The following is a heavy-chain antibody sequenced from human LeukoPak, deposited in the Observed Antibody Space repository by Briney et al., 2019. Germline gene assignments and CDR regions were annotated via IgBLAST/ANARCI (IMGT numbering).Heavy chain of an antibody. V-gene: IGHV4-39*07. Sequence: PSETLSLTCTVSGGSISSSSYYWGWIRQPPGKGLEWIGSIYYSGSTNYNPSLKSRVTISVDTSKNQLSLKLSSVTAADTAVYYCARGIWLHLNWFDPWGQGTLVTVSS. CDR2: IYYSGST. CDR1: GGSISSSSYY. CDR3: ARGIWLHLNWFDP. J-gene: IGHJ5*02. D-gene: IGHD5-24*01.